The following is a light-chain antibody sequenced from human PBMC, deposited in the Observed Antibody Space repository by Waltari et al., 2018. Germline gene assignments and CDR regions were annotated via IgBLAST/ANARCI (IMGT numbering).Light chain of an antibody. Sequence: EIVLTPFPDTLSLSPGERVALSCRASAIISNDHLSWYQQQPGQAPRLLIYGASRRATSVPDRFSGSGSGTDFTLTISRLEPEDFAFYYCHQYGSPPLTFGGGVKVEIK. CDR3: HQYGSPPLT. J-gene: IGKJ4*01. CDR2: GAS. V-gene: IGKV3-20*01. CDR1: AIISNDH.